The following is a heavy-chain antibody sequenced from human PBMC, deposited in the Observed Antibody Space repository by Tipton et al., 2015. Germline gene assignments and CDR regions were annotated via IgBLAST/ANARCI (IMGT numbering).Heavy chain of an antibody. CDR2: MSYDGSNV. J-gene: IGHJ4*02. V-gene: IGHV3-30*07. CDR3: AARPGSGTYYLGTFDY. D-gene: IGHD3-10*01. CDR1: GFTFSNFA. Sequence: SLRLSCAASGFTFSNFAMHWVRQAQGKGLEWVAVMSYDGSNVYYADSVKGRFTVSRDNSKNTLSLQMNSLRAGDTAVYYCAARPGSGTYYLGTFDYWGQGTLVTVSS.